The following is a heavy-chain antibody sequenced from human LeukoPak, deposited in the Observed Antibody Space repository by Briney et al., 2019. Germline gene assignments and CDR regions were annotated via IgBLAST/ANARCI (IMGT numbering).Heavy chain of an antibody. CDR3: ASGSPFAY. V-gene: IGHV3-66*01. Sequence: GGSLRLSCAASGFIVSSNYMSWVRQAPGKGLEWVSVIYSSGTTYYADSVKGRFTISRDNSKNTLYLQMNSLRAEDTAMYYCASGSPFAYWGQGTLVTVSS. J-gene: IGHJ4*02. D-gene: IGHD1-26*01. CDR1: GFIVSSNY. CDR2: IYSSGTT.